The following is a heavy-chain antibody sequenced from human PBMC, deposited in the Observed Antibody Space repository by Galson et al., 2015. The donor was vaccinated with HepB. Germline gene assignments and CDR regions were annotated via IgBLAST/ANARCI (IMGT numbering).Heavy chain of an antibody. D-gene: IGHD3-3*01. J-gene: IGHJ5*02. CDR2: IKSKTDGGTT. CDR3: TTEERSTYYDFWSGSSSNWFDP. CDR1: GFTFSNAW. Sequence: SLRLSCAASGFTFSNAWMSWVRQAPGKGLEWVGRIKSKTDGGTTDYAAPVKGRFTISRDDSKNTLYLQMNSLKTEDTAVYYCTTEERSTYYDFWSGSSSNWFDPWGQGTLVTVSS. V-gene: IGHV3-15*01.